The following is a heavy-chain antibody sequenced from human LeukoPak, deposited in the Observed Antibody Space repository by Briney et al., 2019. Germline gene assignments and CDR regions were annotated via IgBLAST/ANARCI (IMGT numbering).Heavy chain of an antibody. D-gene: IGHD5-18*01. V-gene: IGHV3-48*03. J-gene: IGHJ4*02. CDR1: GFTLSSYE. CDR3: ARARETGGSGYNYGYDY. CDR2: ISSSGSTI. Sequence: GESLRLSCVASGFTLSSYEMNWVRQAPGKGLDWVSYISSSGSTIYYADPVKGRFTISRDNAKNSLYLQMNSLRAEDTAVYYCARARETGGSGYNYGYDYWGQGTLVTVSS.